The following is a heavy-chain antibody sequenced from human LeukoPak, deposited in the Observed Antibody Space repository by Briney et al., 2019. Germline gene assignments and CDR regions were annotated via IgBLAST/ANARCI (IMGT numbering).Heavy chain of an antibody. D-gene: IGHD6-19*01. Sequence: ASVKVSCKASGYTFTSYDINWVRQAPGQGLEWMGWMNPNSGNTGDAQKFQGRVTMTRNTSISTAYMELSSLRSEDTAVYYCARVYVAVAAMGYWGQGTLVTVSS. CDR2: MNPNSGNT. CDR1: GYTFTSYD. CDR3: ARVYVAVAAMGY. V-gene: IGHV1-8*01. J-gene: IGHJ4*02.